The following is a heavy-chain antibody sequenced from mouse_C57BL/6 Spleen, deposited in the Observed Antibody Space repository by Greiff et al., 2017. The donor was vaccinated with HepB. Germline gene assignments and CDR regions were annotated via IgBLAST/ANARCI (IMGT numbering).Heavy chain of an antibody. CDR3: ARDWDGGAWFAY. CDR1: GYTFTSYW. CDR2: IYPGSGST. Sequence: QVQLQQPGAELVKPGASVKMSCKASGYTFTSYWITWVKQRPGQGLEWIGDIYPGSGSTNYNEKFKSKATLTVDTSSSTAYMQLSSLTSEDSAVYYCARDWDGGAWFAYWGQGTLVTVSA. J-gene: IGHJ3*01. D-gene: IGHD4-1*01. V-gene: IGHV1-55*01.